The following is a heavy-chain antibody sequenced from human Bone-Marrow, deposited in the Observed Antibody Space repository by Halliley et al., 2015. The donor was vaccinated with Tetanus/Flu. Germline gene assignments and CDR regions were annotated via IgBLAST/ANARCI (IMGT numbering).Heavy chain of an antibody. CDR3: VREDGPSAARAPRFGP. D-gene: IGHD6-25*01. CDR2: TNHDGSDT. V-gene: IGHV3-74*01. CDR1: GFAFSSYW. J-gene: IGHJ5*02. Sequence: SLRLSCAASGFAFSSYWMHWVRQAPGKGLEWVSRTNHDGSDTNYADSVKGRFTISKDNAKNTVYLQMNSLGAEDTAVYYCVREDGPSAARAPRFGPWGQGTLVIVSS.